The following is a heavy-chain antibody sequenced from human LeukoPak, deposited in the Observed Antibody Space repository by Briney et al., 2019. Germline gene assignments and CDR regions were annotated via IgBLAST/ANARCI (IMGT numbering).Heavy chain of an antibody. J-gene: IGHJ4*02. CDR1: GFTLNSYA. CDR3: ATAPSTVTTRKGYFDY. Sequence: QTGGSLRLSCAASGFTLNSYAMSWVRQAPGKGLEWVSTISGSGASTYYADSLKGRFIISRDNSKNTLFLQMNSLSAEDTAVYFCATAPSTVTTRKGYFDYWGQGTLVTVSS. CDR2: ISGSGAST. D-gene: IGHD4-17*01. V-gene: IGHV3-23*01.